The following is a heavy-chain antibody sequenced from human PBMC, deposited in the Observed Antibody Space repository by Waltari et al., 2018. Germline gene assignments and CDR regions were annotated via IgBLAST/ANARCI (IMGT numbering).Heavy chain of an antibody. J-gene: IGHJ6*03. V-gene: IGHV4-34*01. CDR3: ARGAPYHYGSGRKYYMDV. CDR2: IYYSGST. CDR1: GGTFSDYY. Sequence: QVQLQQWGAGLLNPSETLSLPCGGNGGTFSDYYWTWIRQPPGTGLEWIGEIYYSGSTNYNPSLKSRVTISVQMHKNQFSLKLTSLTAADTAVYYCARGAPYHYGSGRKYYMDVWDKGTTVTVSS. D-gene: IGHD3-10*01.